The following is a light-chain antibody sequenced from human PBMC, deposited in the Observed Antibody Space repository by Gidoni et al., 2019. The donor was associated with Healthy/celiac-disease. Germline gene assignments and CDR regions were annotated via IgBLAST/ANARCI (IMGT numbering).Light chain of an antibody. CDR3: GTWDSSLSAGGV. Sequence: QSVLTQPPSVSAAPGQKVTIYCPGSRYNIGNNYVSWYQQLPGTAPKLLIYDNNKRPSGIPDRFSGSKSGTSATLGITGLQTGDEADYYCGTWDSSLSAGGVFGGGTKLTVL. J-gene: IGLJ2*01. CDR1: RYNIGNNY. CDR2: DNN. V-gene: IGLV1-51*01.